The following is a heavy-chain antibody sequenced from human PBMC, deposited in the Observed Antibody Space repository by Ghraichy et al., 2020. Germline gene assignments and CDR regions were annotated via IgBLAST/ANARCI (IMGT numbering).Heavy chain of an antibody. CDR2: IVSGGGAT. Sequence: GGSLRLSCAASGFTFRNYGMKWVRQAPGKGLEWVSHIVSGGGATYYADSVKGRFTVSRDNARNSLSLQMNSLSAEDTGVYYCASINFYSDGSGFGLDVWGQGTTVVVSS. CDR1: GFTFRNYG. J-gene: IGHJ6*02. D-gene: IGHD3-22*01. V-gene: IGHV3-48*03. CDR3: ASINFYSDGSGFGLDV.